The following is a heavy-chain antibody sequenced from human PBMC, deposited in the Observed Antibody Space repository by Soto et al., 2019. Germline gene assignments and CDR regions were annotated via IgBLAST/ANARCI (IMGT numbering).Heavy chain of an antibody. V-gene: IGHV3-33*01. CDR2: IWYDGSKK. CDR1: LFCFSSYG. CDR3: ARASITMVRGVSDAFDI. D-gene: IGHD3-10*01. J-gene: IGHJ3*02. Sequence: GGSLRLSCAASLFCFSSYGMHWFRQAPVKVLEWVAVIWYDGSKKYYADSVKGRFTISRDNAKNSLYLQMNSLRDEDTAVYYCARASITMVRGVSDAFDIWGQGTMVTVSS.